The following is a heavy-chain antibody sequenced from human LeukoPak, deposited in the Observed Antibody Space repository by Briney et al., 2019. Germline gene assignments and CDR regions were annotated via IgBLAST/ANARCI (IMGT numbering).Heavy chain of an antibody. J-gene: IGHJ5*02. Sequence: GGSLRLSCAASGFTFSSYGMHWVRQAPGKGLEWVAVISYDGSNKYYADSVKGRFTISRDNSKNTLYLQMNSLRAEDTAVYYCAKDPGRFDPWGQGALVTVSS. CDR1: GFTFSSYG. V-gene: IGHV3-30*18. CDR2: ISYDGSNK. CDR3: AKDPGRFDP.